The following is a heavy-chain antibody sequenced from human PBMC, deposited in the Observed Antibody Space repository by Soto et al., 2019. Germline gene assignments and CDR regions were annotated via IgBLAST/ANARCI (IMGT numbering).Heavy chain of an antibody. D-gene: IGHD4-17*01. J-gene: IGHJ6*02. V-gene: IGHV3-15*01. CDR2: IKSKTDGGTT. Sequence: PVGSLRLSCAASGFTFSNAWMSWVRQAPGKGLEWVGRIKSKTDGGTTDYAAPVKGRFTISRDDSKNTLYLQMNSLKTEDTAVYYCTATVTAYYYYGMDVWGQGTTVTVSS. CDR3: TATVTAYYYYGMDV. CDR1: GFTFSNAW.